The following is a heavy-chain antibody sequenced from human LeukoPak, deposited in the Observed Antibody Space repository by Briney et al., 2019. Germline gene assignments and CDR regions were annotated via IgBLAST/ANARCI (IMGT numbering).Heavy chain of an antibody. J-gene: IGHJ3*02. CDR3: AIMGGGGYYNSTPAFDI. Sequence: SVTVSCKASGGTFSSYAISWVRQAPGQGLEWMGGIIPIFGTANYAQKFQGRVTITTDESTSTAYMELSSLRSEDTAVYYCAIMGGGGYYNSTPAFDIWGQGTMVTVSS. D-gene: IGHD1-26*01. CDR2: IIPIFGTA. V-gene: IGHV1-69*05. CDR1: GGTFSSYA.